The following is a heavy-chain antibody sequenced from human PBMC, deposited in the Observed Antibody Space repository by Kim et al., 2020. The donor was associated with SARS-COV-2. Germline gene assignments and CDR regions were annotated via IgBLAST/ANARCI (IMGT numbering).Heavy chain of an antibody. J-gene: IGHJ4*02. CDR2: IYTSGST. V-gene: IGHV4-4*07. CDR3: VRDKIAVASDYFEY. Sequence: SQTLSLTCTVSGGSISNYYWSWIRQPAGKGLEWMGRIYTSGSTNYNPSLKSRVTMSVDTSKKQFSLKLSSVTAADTAVYYCVRDKIAVASDYFEYWGQGTLVTVSS. D-gene: IGHD6-19*01. CDR1: GGSISNYY.